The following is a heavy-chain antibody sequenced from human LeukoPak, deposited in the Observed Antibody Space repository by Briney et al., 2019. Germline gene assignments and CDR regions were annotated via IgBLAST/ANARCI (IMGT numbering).Heavy chain of an antibody. CDR2: ICTTGAT. CDR1: RGSINSYY. V-gene: IGHV4-4*07. CDR3: GRQGYTASYYFLDF. Sequence: KPSETLSLTCTVSRGSINSYYWGWVRQPPGKGLEWIGRICTTGATQYNPSLKSRVTMSIDTSTNQFSLNLRSMTAADTAVYYCGRQGYTASYYFLDFWSQGTLVAVS. D-gene: IGHD1-26*01. J-gene: IGHJ4*02.